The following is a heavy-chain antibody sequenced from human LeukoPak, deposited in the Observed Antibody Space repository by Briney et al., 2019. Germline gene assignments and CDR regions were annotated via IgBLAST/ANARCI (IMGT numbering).Heavy chain of an antibody. CDR3: AREKYEGSGSHYFALDV. V-gene: IGHV3-33*07. CDR2: LWFDGSNK. D-gene: IGHD3-10*01. CDR1: GRILGLYG. Sequence: PGGSLRLFCEASGRILGLYGMFWVRQAPGKGLEWVAALWFDGSNKYYADSVKGRFTISRDNSRNTVLLQMDSLSAEDTAVYYCAREKYEGSGSHYFALDVWGQGTMVIVSS. J-gene: IGHJ6*01.